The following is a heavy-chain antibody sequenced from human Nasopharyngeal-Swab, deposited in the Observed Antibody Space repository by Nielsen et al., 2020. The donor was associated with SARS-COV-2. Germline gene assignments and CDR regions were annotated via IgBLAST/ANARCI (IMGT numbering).Heavy chain of an antibody. V-gene: IGHV3-72*01. CDR3: VRELSLRGYNLPFDY. Sequence: WIRQPPGKGLEWVGRTRDKANDYTTQYAASVRGRFTISRDTSEKSVFLQMNSLTADDTAMYFCVRELSLRGYNLPFDYWGRGTLVTVSS. J-gene: IGHJ4*02. CDR2: TRDKANDYTT. D-gene: IGHD5-24*01.